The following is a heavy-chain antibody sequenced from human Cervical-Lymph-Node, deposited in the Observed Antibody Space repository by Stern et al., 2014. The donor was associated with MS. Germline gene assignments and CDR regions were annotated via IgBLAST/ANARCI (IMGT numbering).Heavy chain of an antibody. D-gene: IGHD6-13*01. CDR3: ARDSSSWYAIYY. Sequence: VQLVQSGGGLVKPGGSLRLSCAASGFTFSSYSMNWVRQAPGKGLEWVSSISSSSSYIYYADSVKGRFTISRDNAKNSLYLQMNSLRAEDTAVYYCARDSSSWYAIYYWGQGTLVTVSS. V-gene: IGHV3-21*01. CDR1: GFTFSSYS. CDR2: ISSSSSYI. J-gene: IGHJ4*02.